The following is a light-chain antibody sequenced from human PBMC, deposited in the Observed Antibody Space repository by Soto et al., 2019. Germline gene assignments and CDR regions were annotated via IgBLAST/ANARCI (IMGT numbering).Light chain of an antibody. CDR2: GNN. Sequence: QSALTQSPSVSGAPGQRVSISCTGTSSNIGAGFDVHWYQQLPATAPKLLIYGNNNRPSGVPDRFSGSKSGTSASLAITGLQAADEADYYCQSYDTNLSGVSVFGTGIKVTVL. V-gene: IGLV1-40*01. CDR1: SSNIGAGFD. J-gene: IGLJ1*01. CDR3: QSYDTNLSGVSV.